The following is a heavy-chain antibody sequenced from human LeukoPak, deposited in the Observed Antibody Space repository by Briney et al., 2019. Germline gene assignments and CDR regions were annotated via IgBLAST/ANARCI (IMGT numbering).Heavy chain of an antibody. CDR1: GFTFTSHS. V-gene: IGHV3-48*02. CDR3: ASLMTTVYYFDY. D-gene: IGHD4-17*01. CDR2: ISSSSNTI. Sequence: GGCLLLSCSASGFTFTSHSGKWVRQAPGKGVGWISYISSSSNTIYSADSVKGRFTITRDNAKTLLYLQMNSLRDEDTAVYYCASLMTTVYYFDYWGQGTLVTVSS. J-gene: IGHJ4*02.